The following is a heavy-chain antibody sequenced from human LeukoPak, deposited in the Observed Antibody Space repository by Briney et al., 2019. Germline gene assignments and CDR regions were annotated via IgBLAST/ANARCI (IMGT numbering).Heavy chain of an antibody. V-gene: IGHV4-59*01. Sequence: SETLSLTCTVSGGSISSYYWSWIRQPPGKGLEWIGYIYYSGSTNYNPSLKSRVTISVDTSKNQFSLKLSSVTAADTAVYYCATRSSTSRYYYMDVWGKGTTVTVSS. CDR1: GGSISSYY. CDR3: ATRSSTSRYYYMDV. J-gene: IGHJ6*03. D-gene: IGHD2-2*01. CDR2: IYYSGST.